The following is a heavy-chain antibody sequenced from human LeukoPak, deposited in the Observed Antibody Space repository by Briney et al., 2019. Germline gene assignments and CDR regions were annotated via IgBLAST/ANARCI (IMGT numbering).Heavy chain of an antibody. CDR3: ATSSRSGYLLYFEY. Sequence: PSETLSLTCTVSGGSISSSSYYWGWIPQPPGKGLEWIGSIYYSGSTYYNPSLKSRVTISVDTSKNQFSLKLTSVTAADTAVYYCATSSRSGYLLYFEYWGQGTLVTVSS. V-gene: IGHV4-39*07. J-gene: IGHJ4*02. CDR2: IYYSGST. CDR1: GGSISSSSYY. D-gene: IGHD3-3*01.